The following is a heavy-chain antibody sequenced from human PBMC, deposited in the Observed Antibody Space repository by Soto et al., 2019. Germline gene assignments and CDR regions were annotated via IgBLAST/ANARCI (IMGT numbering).Heavy chain of an antibody. Sequence: EVQLVESGGGLVQPGGSLRLSCAASGFTFSSYSMNWVRQAPGKGLEWVSYISSSSSTIYYADSVKGRCTISRANAKNXXYLPMTSLRDAATAVYYCARESRFLEWLSLNWFDPWGQGTLVTVSS. J-gene: IGHJ5*02. CDR2: ISSSSSTI. CDR1: GFTFSSYS. D-gene: IGHD3-3*01. V-gene: IGHV3-48*02. CDR3: ARESRFLEWLSLNWFDP.